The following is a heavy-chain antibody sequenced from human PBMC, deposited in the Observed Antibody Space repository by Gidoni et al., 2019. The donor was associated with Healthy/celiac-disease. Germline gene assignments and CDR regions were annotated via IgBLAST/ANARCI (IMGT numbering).Heavy chain of an antibody. Sequence: EVQRVEPGGGLVQPGGSLRLPCAPSGLTFSSYCMNWVRQTPGKGLEWVFYISSSSSTIYYADSVKGRFTISRDNAKNSLYLQMHSLRDEDTAVYYCATTLGHIVLTLLDYWGQGTLVTVSS. CDR2: ISSSSSTI. J-gene: IGHJ4*02. CDR1: GLTFSSYC. CDR3: ATTLGHIVLTLLDY. V-gene: IGHV3-48*02. D-gene: IGHD2-8*01.